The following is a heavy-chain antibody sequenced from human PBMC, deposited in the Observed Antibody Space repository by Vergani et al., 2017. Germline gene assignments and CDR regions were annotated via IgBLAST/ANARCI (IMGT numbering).Heavy chain of an antibody. Sequence: QVQLQESGPGLVKPSGTLSLTCAVSGGSISSSNWWSWVRQPPGKGLEWIGESYHSGSTNYNPSLKSRVTISVDKSKNQFSLKLSSVTAADTAVYYCARGKQWLPRGYYYSGMDVWGQGTTVTVSS. CDR1: GGSISSSNW. D-gene: IGHD6-19*01. CDR2: SYHSGST. V-gene: IGHV4-4*02. CDR3: ARGKQWLPRGYYYSGMDV. J-gene: IGHJ6*02.